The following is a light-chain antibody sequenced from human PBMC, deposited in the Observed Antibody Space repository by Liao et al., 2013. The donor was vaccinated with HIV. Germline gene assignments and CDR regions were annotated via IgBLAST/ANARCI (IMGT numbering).Light chain of an antibody. CDR2: HGI. J-gene: IGLJ1*01. CDR1: TLGDKS. CDR3: QVWDRGSAHPTV. V-gene: IGLV3-1*01. Sequence: SYELTQPPSVSVSPGQTASITCSGDTLGDKSPSWYQQRSGQAPVLVIFHGIDRPSGISDRFSGSTSENTATLTISRAEAGDEADYYCQVWDRGSAHPTVFGPGTKVTVL.